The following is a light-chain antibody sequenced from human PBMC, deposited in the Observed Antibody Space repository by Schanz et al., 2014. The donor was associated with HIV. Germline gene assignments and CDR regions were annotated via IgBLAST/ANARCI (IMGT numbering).Light chain of an antibody. CDR2: DVT. CDR1: SSDVGGYNY. Sequence: QSALTQPASVSGSPGQSITISCTGTSSDVGGYNYVSWYQQHPGKAPKLMIYDVTKRPSGVPDRFSASKSGNTASLTISGLQAEDEADYYCCSYAGRRVFGGGTKLTVL. V-gene: IGLV2-14*03. CDR3: CSYAGRRV. J-gene: IGLJ2*01.